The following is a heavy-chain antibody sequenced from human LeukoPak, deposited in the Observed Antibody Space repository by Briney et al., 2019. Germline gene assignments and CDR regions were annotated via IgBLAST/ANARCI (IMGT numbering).Heavy chain of an antibody. CDR1: GDTFTGYC. CDR3: ARDGYYDILTGYSKWYFDL. Sequence: ASVKVSCKASGDTFTGYCVHWVRQAPGQGLEWMGMINPNSGGTNYAQKSQGRVTMTREESTSTAYMELSRLTSDDTAVYYCARDGYYDILTGYSKWYFDLWGRGTLVTVSP. V-gene: IGHV1-2*02. D-gene: IGHD3-9*01. J-gene: IGHJ2*01. CDR2: INPNSGGT.